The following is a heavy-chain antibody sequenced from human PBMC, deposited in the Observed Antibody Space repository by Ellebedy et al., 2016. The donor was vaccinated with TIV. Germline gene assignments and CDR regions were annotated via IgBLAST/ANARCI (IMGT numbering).Heavy chain of an antibody. D-gene: IGHD3-22*01. CDR1: GGSISRYY. V-gene: IGHV4-4*07. J-gene: IGHJ5*02. CDR3: ARSPYDSSGWYNWFDL. Sequence: SETLSLTCTVSGGSISRYYWSWIRQPAGKGLEWIRRIYTSGSTNYNPSLKSRVTMSVDTSKNQFSLKLSSVTAADTAVYYCARSPYDSSGWYNWFDLWGQGTLVTVSS. CDR2: IYTSGST.